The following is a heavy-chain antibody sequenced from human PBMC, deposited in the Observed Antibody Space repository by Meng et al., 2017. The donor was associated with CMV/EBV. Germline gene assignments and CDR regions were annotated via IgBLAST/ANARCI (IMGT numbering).Heavy chain of an antibody. CDR1: GFTFSSYA. Sequence: GGSLRLSCAASGFTFSSYAMSWVRQAPGKGLEWVSVIYSGGSSTYYADSVKGRFTISRDNSKNTLYLQMNSLRAEDTAVYYCARELYYYDSSGYPRDYYYYGMDVWGQGTTVTVSS. CDR2: IYSGGSST. D-gene: IGHD3-22*01. CDR3: ARELYYYDSSGYPRDYYYYGMDV. J-gene: IGHJ6*02. V-gene: IGHV3-23*03.